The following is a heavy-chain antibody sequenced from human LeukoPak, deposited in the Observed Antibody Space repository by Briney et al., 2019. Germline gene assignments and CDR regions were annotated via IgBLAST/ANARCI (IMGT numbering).Heavy chain of an antibody. Sequence: GGSLRLSCAASGFTFSSYNMNWVRQAPGKGLEWVSSISRSSNDIYYADSVKGRFTISRDNAKNSVFLQMNSLRAEDTAVYFCARREYYYYFMDVWGQGTTVTVSS. CDR2: ISRSSNDI. CDR1: GFTFSSYN. V-gene: IGHV3-21*01. J-gene: IGHJ6*03. CDR3: ARREYYYYFMDV.